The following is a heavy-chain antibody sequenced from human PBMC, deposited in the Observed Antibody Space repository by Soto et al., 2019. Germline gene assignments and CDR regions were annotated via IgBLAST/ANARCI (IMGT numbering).Heavy chain of an antibody. CDR2: ISYDGSNK. CDR1: GFTFSSYG. Sequence: GGSLRLSCAASGFTFSSYGMHWVRQAPGKGLEWVAVISYDGSNKYYADSVKGRFTISRDNSKNTLYLQMNSLRAEDTAVYYCARPGGGYCSSTSCRQNWFDPWGQGTLVTVSS. D-gene: IGHD2-2*01. V-gene: IGHV3-30*03. CDR3: ARPGGGYCSSTSCRQNWFDP. J-gene: IGHJ5*02.